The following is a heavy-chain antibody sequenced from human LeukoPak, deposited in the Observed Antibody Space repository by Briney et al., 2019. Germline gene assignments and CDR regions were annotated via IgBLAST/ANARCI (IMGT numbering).Heavy chain of an antibody. J-gene: IGHJ6*03. D-gene: IGHD2-2*01. CDR3: ARTGYCSSTSCLKYDFWSGYKPNYYYYYMDV. CDR2: IKQDGSEK. CDR1: GFTFSSYW. Sequence: GGSLRLSCAASGFTFSSYWMSWVRQAPGKGLEWVANIKQDGSEKYYVDSVKGRFTISRDNAKNSLYLQMNSLRAEDTAVYYCARTGYCSSTSCLKYDFWSGYKPNYYYYYMDVWGKGTTVTVSS. V-gene: IGHV3-7*01.